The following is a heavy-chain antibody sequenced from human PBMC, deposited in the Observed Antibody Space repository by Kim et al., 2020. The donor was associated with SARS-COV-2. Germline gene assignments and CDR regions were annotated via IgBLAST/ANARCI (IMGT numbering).Heavy chain of an antibody. J-gene: IGHJ3*02. Sequence: YADSLKGRFTRSRDNSKNTLYLQMNSLRAEDTAVYYCARDRVGATRGAFDIWGQGTMVTVSS. V-gene: IGHV3-66*01. D-gene: IGHD1-26*01. CDR3: ARDRVGATRGAFDI.